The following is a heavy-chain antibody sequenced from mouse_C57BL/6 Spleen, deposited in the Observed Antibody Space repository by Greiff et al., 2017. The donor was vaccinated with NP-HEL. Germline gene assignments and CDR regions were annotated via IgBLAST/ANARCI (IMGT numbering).Heavy chain of an antibody. D-gene: IGHD1-1*01. J-gene: IGHJ4*01. CDR3: TTEGTTDYAMDY. V-gene: IGHV14-4*01. CDR1: GFNITDDY. Sequence: VQLQQSGAELVRPGASVKLSCTASGFNITDDYMHWVKQRPEQGLEWIGWIDPENGDTEYASKFQGKATITADTSSNTAYLQLSSLTSEDTAVYYCTTEGTTDYAMDYWGQGTSVTVSS. CDR2: IDPENGDT.